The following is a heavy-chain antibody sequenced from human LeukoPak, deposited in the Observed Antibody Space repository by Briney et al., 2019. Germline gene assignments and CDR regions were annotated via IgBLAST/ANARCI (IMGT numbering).Heavy chain of an antibody. CDR1: GFTFSSYG. CDR2: IWYDGSNK. J-gene: IGHJ4*02. V-gene: IGHV3-33*06. CDR3: AKDTRGYSYGSLEY. D-gene: IGHD5-18*01. Sequence: GGSLRLSCAASGFTFSSYGMHWVRQALGKGLEWVAVIWYDGSNKYYADSVKGRFTISRDNSKNTLYLHMNRLGAEDTAVYYCAKDTRGYSYGSLEYWGQGTLVTVSS.